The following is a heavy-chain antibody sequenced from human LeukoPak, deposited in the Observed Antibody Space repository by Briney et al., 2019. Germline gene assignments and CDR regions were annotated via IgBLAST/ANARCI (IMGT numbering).Heavy chain of an antibody. J-gene: IGHJ4*02. CDR2: IYYSGST. CDR1: GGSISSFY. CDR3: ARGSDYGDYSFDY. D-gene: IGHD4-17*01. Sequence: SETLSLTCTVSGGSISSFYWSWIRQPPGKGLEWVGYIYYSGSTNYNPSLKSRVTISVDTSKNQFSLKLSSVTAADTAVYYWARGSDYGDYSFDYWGQGTLVTVSS. V-gene: IGHV4-59*01.